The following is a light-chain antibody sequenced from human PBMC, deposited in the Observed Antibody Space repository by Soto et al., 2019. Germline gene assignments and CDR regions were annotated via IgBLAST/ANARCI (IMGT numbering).Light chain of an antibody. J-gene: IGLJ1*01. Sequence: QSVLAQPASVSGSPGQSLTTSCTGTSSDVGSYNYVSWYQQHPGKAPKLIIYEVSDRPSGISSRFSGSKSGNTASLTISGLQTEDEADYYCSSYTGSSTIFGTGTKVTVL. CDR1: SSDVGSYNY. CDR2: EVS. V-gene: IGLV2-14*01. CDR3: SSYTGSSTI.